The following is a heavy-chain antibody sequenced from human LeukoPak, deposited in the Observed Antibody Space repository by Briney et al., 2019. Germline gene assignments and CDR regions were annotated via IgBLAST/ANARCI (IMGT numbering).Heavy chain of an antibody. CDR2: IFPGDSDT. Sequence: GESLKISCKGSGYSFTSYWIGWVRQMPGKGRGWMGIIFPGDSDTRYSPSFQGQVTISADKSISTAYLQWSSLKASDTAMYYCARQADTMIVVVSAFDIWGQGTMVTVSS. V-gene: IGHV5-51*01. D-gene: IGHD3-22*01. CDR1: GYSFTSYW. CDR3: ARQADTMIVVVSAFDI. J-gene: IGHJ3*02.